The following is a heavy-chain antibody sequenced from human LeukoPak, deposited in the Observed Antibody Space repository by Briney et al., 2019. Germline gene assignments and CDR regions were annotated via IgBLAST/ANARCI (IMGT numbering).Heavy chain of an antibody. J-gene: IGHJ4*02. CDR1: GGTFSSYA. CDR3: ARETRIAAACLEY. V-gene: IGHV1-69*06. D-gene: IGHD6-13*01. CDR2: IIPIFGTA. Sequence: SVKVSCKASGGTFSSYAISWVRQAPGQGLEWMGGIIPIFGTANYAQKFQGRVTITADKSTSTTYMELSSLRSEDTAVYYCARETRIAAACLEYWGQGTLVTVSS.